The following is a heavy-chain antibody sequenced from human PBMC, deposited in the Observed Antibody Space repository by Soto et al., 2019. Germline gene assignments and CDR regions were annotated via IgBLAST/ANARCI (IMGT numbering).Heavy chain of an antibody. CDR2: IDTLSSTM. J-gene: IGHJ4*02. V-gene: IGHV3-48*01. CDR3: TGGGVSSGPGY. CDR1: GFTFSSSS. Sequence: EVQLVESGGGLVQPGGSLRLSCAASGFTFSSSSMNWVRQAPGKGLEWVSFIDTLSSTMYYAGSVRGRFTISRDNAKNTLYLQMNRLRAEDRAIYYCTGGGVSSGPGYWGQGTLVTVSS. D-gene: IGHD3-22*01.